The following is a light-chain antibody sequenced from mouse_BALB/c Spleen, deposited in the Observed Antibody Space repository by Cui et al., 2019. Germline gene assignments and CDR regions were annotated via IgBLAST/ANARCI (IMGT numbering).Light chain of an antibody. CDR3: LQYDEFPFT. Sequence: DIKMTQSPSSMYASLVERVTITCKASQDINSYLSWFQQKPGKSPKTLIYRANRLVDGVPSRFSGSGSGQDYSLTISSLEYEDMGIYYCLQYDEFPFTFGSGTKLEIK. V-gene: IGKV14-111*01. J-gene: IGKJ4*01. CDR2: RAN. CDR1: QDINSY.